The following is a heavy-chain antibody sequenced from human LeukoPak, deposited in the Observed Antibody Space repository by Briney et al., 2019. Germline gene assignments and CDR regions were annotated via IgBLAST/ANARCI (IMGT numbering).Heavy chain of an antibody. CDR2: INPDSGGT. D-gene: IGHD3-10*01. J-gene: IGHJ5*02. CDR1: GYTFTGYY. CDR3: ARERATTVRGILLGRFDP. V-gene: IGHV1-2*06. Sequence: ASVKVSCKASGYTFTGYYMHWVRQAPGQGLEWMGRINPDSGGTNYAQKFQGRVTMTRDTSISTAYMELSRLRSDDTAVYYCARERATTVRGILLGRFDPWGQGTLVTVSS.